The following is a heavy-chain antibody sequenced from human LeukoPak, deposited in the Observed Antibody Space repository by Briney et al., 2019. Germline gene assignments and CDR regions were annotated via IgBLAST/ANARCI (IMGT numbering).Heavy chain of an antibody. Sequence: GESLKISCKGSGYTFASYWIGWVRQMPGKGLEWIGIIYPGDSDTRHSPSFQGQVTISADKSISTAYLQWSSLKASDTAIYYCARQLGSSSIYYYYYMDVWGTGTTVTVSS. J-gene: IGHJ6*03. V-gene: IGHV5-51*01. D-gene: IGHD6-6*01. CDR1: GYTFASYW. CDR2: IYPGDSDT. CDR3: ARQLGSSSIYYYYYMDV.